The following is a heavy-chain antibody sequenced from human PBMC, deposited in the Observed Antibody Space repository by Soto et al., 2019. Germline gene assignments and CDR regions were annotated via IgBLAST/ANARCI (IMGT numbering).Heavy chain of an antibody. D-gene: IGHD5-18*01. CDR1: GYSFTSYW. Sequence: GESLKISCKGSGYSFTSYWIGWVRQMPGKGLEWMGIIYPGDSDTRYSPSFQGQVTISADKSISTAYMQWSSLKASDTAMYYCAIYTTPGYSYGSGDYLGNGTLGTVS. V-gene: IGHV5-51*01. CDR2: IYPGDSDT. J-gene: IGHJ4*01. CDR3: AIYTTPGYSYGSGDY.